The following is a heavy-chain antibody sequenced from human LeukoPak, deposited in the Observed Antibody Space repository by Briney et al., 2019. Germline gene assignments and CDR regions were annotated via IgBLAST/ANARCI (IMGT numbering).Heavy chain of an antibody. D-gene: IGHD4-23*01. Sequence: GGSLRLSCAASGFTFSTYWVDGVRQAPGKGLVWVSRINPDGSRTDYADSVKGRFTISRDNAKNTLYLQMNSLRAEDTAVYFCAGDLRGNSDYWGQGTLVTVSS. V-gene: IGHV3-74*01. CDR2: INPDGSRT. J-gene: IGHJ4*02. CDR3: AGDLRGNSDY. CDR1: GFTFSTYW.